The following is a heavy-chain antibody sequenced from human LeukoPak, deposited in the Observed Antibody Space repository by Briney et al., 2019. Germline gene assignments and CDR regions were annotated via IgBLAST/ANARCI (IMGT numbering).Heavy chain of an antibody. D-gene: IGHD3-16*01. Sequence: SETLSLTCTVSGGSISSYYWSWIRQPPGKGLEWIGYIYYSGSTNYNPSLKSRVTISVDTSKNQFSLRLSSVTAADTAVYYCAREGGAPGLFDYWGQGTLVTVSS. J-gene: IGHJ4*02. CDR1: GGSISSYY. V-gene: IGHV4-59*01. CDR3: AREGGAPGLFDY. CDR2: IYYSGST.